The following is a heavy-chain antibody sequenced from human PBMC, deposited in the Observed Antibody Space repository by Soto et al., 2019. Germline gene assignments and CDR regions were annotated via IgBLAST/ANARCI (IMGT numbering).Heavy chain of an antibody. J-gene: IGHJ6*02. CDR1: GFTFSSYW. CDR3: TLQHYYYYGMDV. Sequence: QPGGSLRLSCAASGFTFSSYWMHWVRQAPGKGLVWVSRINSDGSSTSYADSVKGRFTISRDNAKNTLYLQMNSLRAEDTAVYYCTLQHYYYYGMDVWGQGTTVTVSS. V-gene: IGHV3-74*01. CDR2: INSDGSST.